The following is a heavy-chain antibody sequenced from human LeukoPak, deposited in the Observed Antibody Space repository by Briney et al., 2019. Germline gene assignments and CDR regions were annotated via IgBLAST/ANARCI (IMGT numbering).Heavy chain of an antibody. V-gene: IGHV3-21*01. CDR3: ARDIISPYYYYGMDV. CDR1: GFTFSSYS. J-gene: IGHJ6*02. CDR2: ISSSSSYI. Sequence: GGSLRLSCAASGFTFSSYSMNWVRQAPGKGLEWLSSISSSSSYIYYADSVKGRFTISRDNAKNSLYLQMNSLRAEDTAVYYCARDIISPYYYYGMDVWGQGTTVTVSS. D-gene: IGHD1-14*01.